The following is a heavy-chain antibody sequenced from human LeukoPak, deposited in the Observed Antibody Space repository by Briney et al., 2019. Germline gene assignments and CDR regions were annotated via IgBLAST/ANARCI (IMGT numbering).Heavy chain of an antibody. CDR2: INPSGGST. CDR1: GYTFTSYY. V-gene: IGHV1-46*01. Sequence: GASVKVSCKASGYTFTSYYMHWVRQAPGQGLEWMGIINPSGGSTSYAQKFQGRVTMTRDMSTSTVYMELSSLRSEDTAVYYCARDGHWITGTTDWFDPWGQGTLVTVSS. D-gene: IGHD1-7*01. CDR3: ARDGHWITGTTDWFDP. J-gene: IGHJ5*02.